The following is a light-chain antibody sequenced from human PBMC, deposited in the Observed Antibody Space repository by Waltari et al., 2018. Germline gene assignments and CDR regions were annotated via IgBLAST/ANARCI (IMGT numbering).Light chain of an antibody. CDR2: EVN. Sequence: QSALTQHASVSGSPGQSITISCTGTNNDIGSYNLFSWYQQHPGKAPKVIIFEVNKRAAGVANRVAGSKSGNTASLTVSGRHPEDEADYYCCSYAGTPRVVFGGGTKLTVL. J-gene: IGLJ2*01. CDR3: CSYAGTPRVV. V-gene: IGLV2-23*02. CDR1: NNDIGSYNL.